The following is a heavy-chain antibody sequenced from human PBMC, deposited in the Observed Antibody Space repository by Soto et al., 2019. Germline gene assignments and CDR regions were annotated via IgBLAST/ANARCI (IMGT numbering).Heavy chain of an antibody. Sequence: ASVKVSCKASGYTFTSYGISWVRQAPGQGLEWMGWISAYNGNTNYAQKLQGRVTMTTDTSTSTAYMELRSLRSDDTAVYYCARGIGYSSTWYRVDYYGMDVWGQGTTVTVSS. D-gene: IGHD6-13*01. CDR2: ISAYNGNT. CDR3: ARGIGYSSTWYRVDYYGMDV. J-gene: IGHJ6*02. V-gene: IGHV1-18*04. CDR1: GYTFTSYG.